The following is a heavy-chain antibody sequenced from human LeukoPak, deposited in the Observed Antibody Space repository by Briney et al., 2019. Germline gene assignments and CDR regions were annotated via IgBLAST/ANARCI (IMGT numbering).Heavy chain of an antibody. V-gene: IGHV3-7*01. D-gene: IGHD3-10*01. CDR3: ARGNSMVREVIINRYYYYMDV. CDR2: IKQDGGDK. J-gene: IGHJ6*03. Sequence: GGSLRLSCAASGSTFSSYWMNWVRQAPGKGLEWVATIKQDGGDKYYVDSVKGRFTISRDNAKKSLFLQMNSLRAEDTAVYYCARGNSMVREVIINRYYYYMDVWGKGTTVTVSS. CDR1: GSTFSSYW.